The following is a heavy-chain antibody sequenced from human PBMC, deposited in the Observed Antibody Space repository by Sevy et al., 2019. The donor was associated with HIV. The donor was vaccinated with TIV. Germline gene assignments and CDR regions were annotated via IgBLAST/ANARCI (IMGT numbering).Heavy chain of an antibody. CDR3: ARDPGRSNYNYYGLDV. D-gene: IGHD3-10*01. Sequence: ASVKVSCKASGYTFTSHGINWVRQAPGQGLEWMGWISSYNGNTNYAHKVQGRVTMTTDTSTSTGYMELRSLRSDDTAVYYCARDPGRSNYNYYGLDVWGQGTTVTVSS. CDR2: ISSYNGNT. V-gene: IGHV1-18*01. J-gene: IGHJ6*02. CDR1: GYTFTSHG.